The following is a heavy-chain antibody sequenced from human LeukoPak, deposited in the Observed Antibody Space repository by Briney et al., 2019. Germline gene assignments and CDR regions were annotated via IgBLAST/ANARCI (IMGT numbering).Heavy chain of an antibody. CDR3: ARGLDQWSRGIFDY. CDR2: IYYSGST. J-gene: IGHJ4*02. CDR1: GGSISSYY. Sequence: PSETLSLTCTVSGGSISSYYWSWIRQPPGKGLEWIGYIYYSGSTNYNPSLKSRVTISVDTSKNQFSLKLSSVTAADTAVYYCARGLDQWSRGIFDYWGQGTLVTVSS. D-gene: IGHD2-15*01. V-gene: IGHV4-59*01.